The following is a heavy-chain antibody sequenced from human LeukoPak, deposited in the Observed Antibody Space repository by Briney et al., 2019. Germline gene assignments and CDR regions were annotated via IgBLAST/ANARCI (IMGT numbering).Heavy chain of an antibody. CDR2: IYSGGST. V-gene: IGHV3-53*01. D-gene: IGHD4-17*01. CDR1: GFTVSSNY. CDR3: ARDGTTVTGTEAY. J-gene: IGHJ4*02. Sequence: GGSLRLSCAASGFTVSSNYMSWVRQAPGKGLEWVSVIYSGGSTNYADSVKGRFTISRDNSKNTLYLQMNSLRAEDTAVYYCARDGTTVTGTEAYWGQGTLVTVSS.